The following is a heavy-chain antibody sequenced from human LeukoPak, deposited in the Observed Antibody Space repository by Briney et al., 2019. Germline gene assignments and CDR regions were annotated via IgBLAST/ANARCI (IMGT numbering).Heavy chain of an antibody. CDR1: GFTFNTYT. J-gene: IGHJ6*03. V-gene: IGHV3-48*01. CDR3: AREGTYYYMDV. CDR2: ISSSSSTI. Sequence: PGGSLRLSCAASGFTFNTYTMNWVRQAPGKGLEWVSYISSSSSTIYYADSVKGRFTISRDNAKNSLYLQMNSLRADDTAVYYCAREGTYYYMDVWGKGTTVTVSS.